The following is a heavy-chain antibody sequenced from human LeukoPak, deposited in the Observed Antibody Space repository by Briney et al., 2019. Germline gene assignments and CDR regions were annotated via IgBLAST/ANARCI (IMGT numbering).Heavy chain of an antibody. CDR2: IRYDGSNK. J-gene: IGHJ4*02. CDR3: AHYGDYCR. CDR1: GFTFSSYG. V-gene: IGHV3-30*02. Sequence: GGSLRLSCAASGFTFSSYGMHWVRQAPGKGLEWVAFIRYDGSNKYHAVSVKGRFTISRDNSKNTLYLQMNSLRAEDTAVYYCAHYGDYCRWGQGTLVTVSS. D-gene: IGHD4-17*01.